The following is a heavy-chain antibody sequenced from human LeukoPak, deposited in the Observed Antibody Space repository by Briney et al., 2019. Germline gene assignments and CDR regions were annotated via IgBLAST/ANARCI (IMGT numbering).Heavy chain of an antibody. V-gene: IGHV3-74*01. D-gene: IGHD1-14*01. J-gene: IGHJ2*01. Sequence: GGSLRLSCAASGFTFSSYWMHWVRQAPGKGLVWVSRINSDGSSTSYADSVKGRFTISRDNAKNTLYLQMNSLRAEDTAVYYCARGCGIPRAFNFDLWGRGTLVTVSS. CDR1: GFTFSSYW. CDR3: ARGCGIPRAFNFDL. CDR2: INSDGSST.